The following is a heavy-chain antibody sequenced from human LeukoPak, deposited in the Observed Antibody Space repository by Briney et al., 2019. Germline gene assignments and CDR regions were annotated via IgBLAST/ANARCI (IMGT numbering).Heavy chain of an antibody. D-gene: IGHD1-14*01. J-gene: IGHJ5*02. CDR1: GYTFSHFG. CDR3: ARSGVGKWFDL. V-gene: IGHV1-18*04. CDR2: ISAYNCGT. Sequence: GASVSVSCKCSGYTFSHFGVVWVRQARGQGGEWMGWISAYNCGTIYAQNVQVSVSMTTATSTSTAYMELRSLRSDDRAVYYCARSGVGKWFDLWGQGTLVSVSS.